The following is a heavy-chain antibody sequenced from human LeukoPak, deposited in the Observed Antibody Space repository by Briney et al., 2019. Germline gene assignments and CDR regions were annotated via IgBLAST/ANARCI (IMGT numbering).Heavy chain of an antibody. J-gene: IGHJ3*02. D-gene: IGHD4-17*01. CDR3: ARGIHDYDSLDAIDI. CDR2: IYHSGST. V-gene: IGHV4-30-2*01. Sequence: SETLSLTCAVSGGSISSGGYSWSWIRQPPGKGLEWIGYIYHSGSTYYNPSLKSRVTISVDRSKSQFSLKLSSVTAADTAVYYCARGIHDYDSLDAIDIWGQGTMVTVSS. CDR1: GGSISSGGYS.